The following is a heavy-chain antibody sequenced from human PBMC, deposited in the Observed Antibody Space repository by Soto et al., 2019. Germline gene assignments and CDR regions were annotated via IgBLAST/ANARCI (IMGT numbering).Heavy chain of an antibody. CDR1: GLTFSSYG. CDR3: ARVAPVDIVVVVAATGAFDI. CDR2: IWYDGSNK. Sequence: PGGSLRLSCAASGLTFSSYGMHWVRQAPGKGLEWVAVIWYDGSNKYYADSVKGRFTISRDNSKNTLYLQMNSLRAEDTAVYYCARVAPVDIVVVVAATGAFDIWGPGTMVTVS. J-gene: IGHJ3*02. D-gene: IGHD2-15*01. V-gene: IGHV3-33*01.